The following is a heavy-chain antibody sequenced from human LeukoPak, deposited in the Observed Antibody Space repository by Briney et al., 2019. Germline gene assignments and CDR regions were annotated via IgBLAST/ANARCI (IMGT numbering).Heavy chain of an antibody. V-gene: IGHV3-74*01. CDR3: AGGRDSTQLYFDS. CDR1: GLTFSTYW. J-gene: IGHJ4*02. CDR2: IDSDGNRI. Sequence: GGSLGLSCEASGLTFSTYWMHWVRQAPGQGLVWVSRIDSDGNRISYVDSVKGRFTISRDNAKNTLYLQMNSLRAEDTAVYYCAGGRDSTQLYFDSWGQGTLVTVSS. D-gene: IGHD2-15*01.